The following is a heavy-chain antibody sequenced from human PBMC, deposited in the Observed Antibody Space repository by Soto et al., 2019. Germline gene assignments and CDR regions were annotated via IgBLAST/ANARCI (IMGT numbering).Heavy chain of an antibody. CDR1: GFTFSSYW. CDR2: INSDGSST. Sequence: PGGSMRLSCAASGFTFSSYWVHWVRQAPGKGLVWVSRINSDGSSTSYADSVKGRFTISRDNAKNTLYLQMNSLRAEDTAVYYCARGGERFLEWLSRSDDYYMDVWGKGTTVTVSS. V-gene: IGHV3-74*01. D-gene: IGHD3-3*01. CDR3: ARGGERFLEWLSRSDDYYMDV. J-gene: IGHJ6*03.